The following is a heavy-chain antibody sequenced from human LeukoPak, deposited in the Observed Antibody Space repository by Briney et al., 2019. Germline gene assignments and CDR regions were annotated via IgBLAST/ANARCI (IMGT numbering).Heavy chain of an antibody. D-gene: IGHD5-24*01. CDR2: IYYNGST. Sequence: MSSETLSLTCTVSGGSISSTDYYWGWIRQPPGRGLEWIGSIYYNGSTYYNPSLKSRVAISVDTSRNQFSLKLSSVTAADTAVYYCARQEVEMAAPIDFWGQGSLVTVSS. V-gene: IGHV4-39*01. CDR1: GGSISSTDYY. CDR3: ARQEVEMAAPIDF. J-gene: IGHJ4*02.